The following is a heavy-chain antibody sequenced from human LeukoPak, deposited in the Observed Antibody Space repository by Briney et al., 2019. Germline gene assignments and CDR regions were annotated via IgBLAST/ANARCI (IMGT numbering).Heavy chain of an antibody. CDR2: ISSDGVYT. D-gene: IGHD2-15*01. CDR3: AKVLDYCDGGTCYNSGMDS. V-gene: IGHV3-64D*08. J-gene: IGHJ4*02. Sequence: PGGTLRLSCLASGFTFNLYSMHWVRQAPGKGLDFVSVISSDGVYTYYAYSVKGRFTISRDNSKNTVYLQMSSLGADDTAVYYCAKVLDYCDGGTCYNSGMDSWGQGTLVTVSS. CDR1: GFTFNLYS.